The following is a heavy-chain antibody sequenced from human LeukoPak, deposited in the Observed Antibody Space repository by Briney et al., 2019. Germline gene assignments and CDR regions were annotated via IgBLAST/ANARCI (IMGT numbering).Heavy chain of an antibody. D-gene: IGHD1-26*01. J-gene: IGHJ5*02. CDR3: ARDYSGEWEQLTGWWFDP. CDR2: INPSGDFR. CDR1: GYTFTYYG. Sequence: ASVKVSCKASGYTFTYYGLNWVRQAPGQGLEWMGIINPSGDFRSYAQKFQGRVTVTRDMSTRTVYMELSDLEPEDTAVYYCARDYSGEWEQLTGWWFDPWGQGTLVIVSS. V-gene: IGHV1-46*01.